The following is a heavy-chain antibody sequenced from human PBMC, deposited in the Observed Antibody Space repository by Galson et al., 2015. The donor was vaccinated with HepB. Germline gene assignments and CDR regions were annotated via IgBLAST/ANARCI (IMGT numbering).Heavy chain of an antibody. CDR2: INPNSGGT. V-gene: IGHV1-2*02. Sequence: SVKVSCKASGYTFTGYYMHWVRQAPGQGLEWMGWINPNSGGTNYAQKFQGRVTMTRDTSISTAYMELSRLRSDDTAVYYCARGDIVVVPAASFDYWGQGTLVTVSS. J-gene: IGHJ4*02. CDR3: ARGDIVVVPAASFDY. D-gene: IGHD2-2*01. CDR1: GYTFTGYY.